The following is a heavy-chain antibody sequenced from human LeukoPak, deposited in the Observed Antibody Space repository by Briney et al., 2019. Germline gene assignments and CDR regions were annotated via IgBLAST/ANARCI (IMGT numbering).Heavy chain of an antibody. V-gene: IGHV3-74*03. D-gene: IGHD6-19*01. Sequence: GGSLRLSCAASGFTLSHYWMHWVRHTPGKGLFWVSRISGDGTTTTYADSVKGRFTISRDNAKNTLSLQTNSLRDDDTALYYCAREPSGGWTLNAFDLWGQGTMVSVSS. CDR2: ISGDGTTT. J-gene: IGHJ3*01. CDR1: GFTLSHYW. CDR3: AREPSGGWTLNAFDL.